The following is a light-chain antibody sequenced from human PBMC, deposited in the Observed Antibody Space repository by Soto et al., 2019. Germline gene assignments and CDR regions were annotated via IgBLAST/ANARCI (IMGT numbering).Light chain of an antibody. CDR1: QSVSSNY. CDR2: GVS. Sequence: EIVLTQSPGTLSLSPGERATLFCRASQSVSSNYLNWFQQKPGQAPRLLIYGVSSRATGIPDRFSGSGAGTDFTLTISRLEPEDFAVYYCQQYGSSITFGQGTRLEIK. V-gene: IGKV3-20*01. CDR3: QQYGSSIT. J-gene: IGKJ5*01.